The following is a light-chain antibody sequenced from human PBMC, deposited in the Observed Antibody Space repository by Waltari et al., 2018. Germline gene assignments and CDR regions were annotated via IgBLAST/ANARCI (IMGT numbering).Light chain of an antibody. Sequence: ETVLTQSPATLSLSPGERATLSCRASQIISSHLAWYQQKPGQPPRLLIYDESKRATGIPARFSCSGSGTDFTLTISSLEPEDFAVYYCQQRSNLWTFGQGTKVEI. CDR1: QIISSH. CDR3: QQRSNLWT. V-gene: IGKV3-11*01. CDR2: DES. J-gene: IGKJ1*01.